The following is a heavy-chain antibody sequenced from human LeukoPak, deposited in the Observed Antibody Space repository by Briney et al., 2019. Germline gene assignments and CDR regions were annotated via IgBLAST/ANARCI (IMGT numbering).Heavy chain of an antibody. CDR1: RYTFTSYD. V-gene: IGHV1-8*01. D-gene: IGHD6-6*01. J-gene: IGHJ6*03. CDR2: MNPNSGNA. CDR3: ARGDSASDVNYCYFYMDG. Sequence: AAVKVSCKASRYTFTSYDSNWVRQATGQGLEWVGLMNPNSGNAGYAQKFQGRVAMTRNTSISTDYMELSSLRSEDTAVYYCARGDSASDVNYCYFYMDGWGKGTTVTVSS.